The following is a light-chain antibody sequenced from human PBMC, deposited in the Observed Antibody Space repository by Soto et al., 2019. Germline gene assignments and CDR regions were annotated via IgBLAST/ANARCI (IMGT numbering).Light chain of an antibody. CDR2: NTS. J-gene: IGKJ3*01. Sequence: EIVLTQSPCTLSLSPGDGATVSCRVSQSINSKSLVWYQRTFGQAPRLIISNTSIRATGIPDRFSGSGSGTDFTLSISRLEPEDFAVYYCQHYSGSFIFVPGTKVDFK. CDR3: QHYSGSFI. V-gene: IGKV3-20*01. CDR1: QSINSKS.